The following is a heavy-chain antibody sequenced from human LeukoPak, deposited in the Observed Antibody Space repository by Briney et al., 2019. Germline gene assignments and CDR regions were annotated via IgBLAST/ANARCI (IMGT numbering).Heavy chain of an antibody. D-gene: IGHD3-10*01. V-gene: IGHV4-59*11. Sequence: PSGTLSLTCTVSRGSLSSHSWSWIRQPPGKGLDWIGSVSYSGFTKYNPSLESRVSMSVDTSKDPFSLRLSSVTAADTAFYYCARATGGLTLFDYWGQGTPVTVSS. CDR1: RGSLSSHS. J-gene: IGHJ4*02. CDR2: VSYSGFT. CDR3: ARATGGLTLFDY.